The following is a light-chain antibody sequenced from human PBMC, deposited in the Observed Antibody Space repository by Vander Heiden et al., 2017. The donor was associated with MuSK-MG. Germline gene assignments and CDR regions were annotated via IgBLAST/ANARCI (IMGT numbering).Light chain of an antibody. J-gene: IGLJ2*01. CDR1: SSYICGYDY. CDR3: SSYYTTIILIV. Sequence: QSALTQPASVSGSPGQSITTPAAGTSSYICGYDYVSWYQQHPANAPELMIYDVTNRPSGVSNRFSGSKSGDTASLTISGRHDDDDADYYSSSYYTTIILIVFGGGTRLTVL. V-gene: IGLV2-14*03. CDR2: DVT.